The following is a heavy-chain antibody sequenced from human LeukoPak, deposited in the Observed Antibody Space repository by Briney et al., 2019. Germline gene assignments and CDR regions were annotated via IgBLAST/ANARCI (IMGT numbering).Heavy chain of an antibody. CDR1: GFTFNTYA. CDR3: ASHIS. CDR2: ISWNSGSI. Sequence: PGGSLRLSCTASGFTFNTYAMSWVRQAPGKGLEWVSGISWNSGSIGYADSVKGRFTISRDNSKNSLYLQMNSLRVEDTALYYCASHISWGQGTLVTVSS. D-gene: IGHD2-21*01. V-gene: IGHV3-9*01. J-gene: IGHJ4*02.